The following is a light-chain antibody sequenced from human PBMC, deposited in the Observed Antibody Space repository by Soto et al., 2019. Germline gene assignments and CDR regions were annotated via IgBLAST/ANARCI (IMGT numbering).Light chain of an antibody. Sequence: EIVMTQSPATLSVSPGERATLSCRASQSVSNNLAWFQQKPGQAPRLLIYQASTRATGIPATFSGSGSGTEFTLTVSSLKSEDFAVYYCQQYNDRPGTFGQGTKVEIK. J-gene: IGKJ1*01. CDR3: QQYNDRPGT. CDR2: QAS. CDR1: QSVSNN. V-gene: IGKV3-15*01.